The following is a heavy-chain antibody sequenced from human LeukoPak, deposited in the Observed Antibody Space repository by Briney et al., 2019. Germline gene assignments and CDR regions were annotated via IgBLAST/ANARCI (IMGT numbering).Heavy chain of an antibody. CDR3: AKETYYDSSGSNWFDP. Sequence: GGSLRLSCAASGFTVSSNYMSWVRQAPGKGLEWVSAISGSGGSTYYADSVKGRFTISRDNSKNTLYLQMNSLRAEDTAVYYCAKETYYDSSGSNWFDPWGQGTLVTVSS. V-gene: IGHV3-23*01. D-gene: IGHD3-22*01. J-gene: IGHJ5*02. CDR2: ISGSGGST. CDR1: GFTVSSNY.